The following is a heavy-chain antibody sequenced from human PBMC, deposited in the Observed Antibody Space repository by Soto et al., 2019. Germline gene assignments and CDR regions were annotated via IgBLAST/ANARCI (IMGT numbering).Heavy chain of an antibody. D-gene: IGHD1-1*01. J-gene: IGHJ4*02. CDR1: GQSFSGHT. V-gene: IGHV4-34*01. Sequence: QVRLQQWGAGLLKPSETLSLTCAVYGQSFSGHTWSWIRQSPGKGLEWIGEISQSGSTYYNPSLTPPVTISADTSQNQFSLTLNTVTAADTGVFYCARGSGIAVIPGELEDVHYDYWGQGTLVSVSS. CDR3: ARGSGIAVIPGELEDVHYDY. CDR2: ISQSGST.